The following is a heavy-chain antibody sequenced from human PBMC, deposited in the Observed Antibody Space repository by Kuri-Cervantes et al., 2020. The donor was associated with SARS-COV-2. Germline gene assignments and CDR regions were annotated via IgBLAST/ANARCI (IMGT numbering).Heavy chain of an antibody. CDR2: IYYSGST. Sequence: GSLRLSCAVSGVPVTGGTYSWAWIRQPAGKGLEWIGSIYYSGSTYYNPSLKSRVTISVDTSKNQFSLKLSSVTAADTAVYYCARHGTGYDFWSGYYGEDYWGQGTLVTVSS. CDR3: ARHGTGYDFWSGYYGEDY. D-gene: IGHD3-3*01. V-gene: IGHV4-39*01. J-gene: IGHJ4*02. CDR1: GVPVTGGTYS.